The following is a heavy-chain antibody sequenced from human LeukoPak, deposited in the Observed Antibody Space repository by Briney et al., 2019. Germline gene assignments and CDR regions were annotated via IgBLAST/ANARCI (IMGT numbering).Heavy chain of an antibody. CDR2: IKQDGSEK. D-gene: IGHD2-21*01. V-gene: IGHV3-7*05. Sequence: GGSLRLSCAASGFTFSSYWMSWVRQAPGKGLEWVANIKQDGSEKYYVDSVKGRFTISRDNSKNTLYLQMNSLRAEDTAVYYCARIRGDWYFDYWGQGTLVTVSS. CDR3: ARIRGDWYFDY. J-gene: IGHJ4*02. CDR1: GFTFSSYW.